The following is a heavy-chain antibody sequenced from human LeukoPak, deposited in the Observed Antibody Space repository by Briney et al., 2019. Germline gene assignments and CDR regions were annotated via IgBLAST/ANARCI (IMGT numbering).Heavy chain of an antibody. D-gene: IGHD5-18*01. CDR3: ARAGFPHTPTDGGAY. Sequence: ASVKVSCKASGYTFTGYYIHWVRQAPGQGLEWMGWINPNSGDTHYAQKFQGRVTMTRDTSINAVYMELSRLTSDDRAVYYCARAGFPHTPTDGGAYWGQGTLVTVSS. J-gene: IGHJ4*02. CDR2: INPNSGDT. V-gene: IGHV1-2*02. CDR1: GYTFTGYY.